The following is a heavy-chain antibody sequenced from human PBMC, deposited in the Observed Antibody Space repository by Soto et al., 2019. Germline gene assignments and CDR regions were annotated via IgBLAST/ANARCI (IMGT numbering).Heavy chain of an antibody. CDR2: IIPIFGTA. D-gene: IGHD6-6*01. J-gene: IGHJ4*02. CDR3: ASGKDSSSPTGGGGGFDY. CDR1: GGTFSSYA. Sequence: QVQLVQSGAEVKKPGSSVKVSCKASGGTFSSYAISWVRQAPGQGLEWMGGIIPIFGTANYAQKFQGRVTITADESTSTAYRELSSLRSEDTAVYYCASGKDSSSPTGGGGGFDYWGQGTLVTVSS. V-gene: IGHV1-69*01.